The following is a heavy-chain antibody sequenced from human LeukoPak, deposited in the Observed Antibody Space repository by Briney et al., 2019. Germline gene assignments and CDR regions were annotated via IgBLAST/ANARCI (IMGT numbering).Heavy chain of an antibody. V-gene: IGHV1/OR15-1*04. CDR3: AREGDIGDSSGYYYIPIPFDY. D-gene: IGHD3-22*01. Sequence: ASVKVSCKASGYIFTDYYMHWVRQAPGQELGWMGRINPNSGGTNYAQKFQGRVTITADKSTSTAYMELSSLRSEDTAVYYCAREGDIGDSSGYYYIPIPFDYWGQGTLVTVSS. CDR2: INPNSGGT. J-gene: IGHJ4*02. CDR1: GYIFTDYY.